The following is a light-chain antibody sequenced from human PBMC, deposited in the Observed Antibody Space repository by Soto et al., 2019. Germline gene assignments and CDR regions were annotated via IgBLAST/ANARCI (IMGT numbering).Light chain of an antibody. CDR3: QQYNSYPWT. CDR1: QSISRC. CDR2: DAS. J-gene: IGKJ1*01. V-gene: IGKV1-5*01. Sequence: DIQMTQSPSTLSASLGARVTVTCRARQSISRCLAWYQQKPGQAPNLLIYDASSLASGVPSMFSASGSGTEFTLTISSLQPDDFASYYCQQYNSYPWTFGQGTKVDIK.